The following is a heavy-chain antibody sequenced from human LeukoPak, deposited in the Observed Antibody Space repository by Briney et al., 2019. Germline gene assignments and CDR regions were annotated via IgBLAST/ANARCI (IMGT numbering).Heavy chain of an antibody. Sequence: GGSLRLSCAASGFTFSSYEMNWVRQAPGKGLEWVSYISSSGSIIYYADSVKGRFTISRDNAKNSLYLQMNSLRAEDTAVYYCAKGRRVGATLPFDYWGQGTLVTASS. D-gene: IGHD1-26*01. J-gene: IGHJ4*02. V-gene: IGHV3-48*03. CDR2: ISSSGSII. CDR1: GFTFSSYE. CDR3: AKGRRVGATLPFDY.